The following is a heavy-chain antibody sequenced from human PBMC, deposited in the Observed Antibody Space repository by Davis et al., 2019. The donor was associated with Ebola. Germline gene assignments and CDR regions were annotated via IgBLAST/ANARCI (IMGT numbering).Heavy chain of an antibody. V-gene: IGHV7-4-1*02. CDR1: AYTFTSYA. CDR2: IQTNTGNP. D-gene: IGHD6-13*01. J-gene: IGHJ5*02. Sequence: ASVQVSCKASAYTFTSYAMNSVRHAPPQGLVWMGCIQTNTGNPTYAPGFTGRFVLSLDTSVSTAYLQISSLKAEDTAVYYCARDRALYSSSWYDDWGQGARVTVTS. CDR3: ARDRALYSSSWYDD.